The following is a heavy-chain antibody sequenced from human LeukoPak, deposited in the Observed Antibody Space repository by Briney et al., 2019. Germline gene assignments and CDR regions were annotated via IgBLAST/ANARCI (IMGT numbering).Heavy chain of an antibody. CDR2: INPNSGGT. V-gene: IGHV1-2*02. CDR3: ARRAWGLEDIVVVPAAMTPHYYYYMDV. D-gene: IGHD2-2*01. J-gene: IGHJ6*03. CDR1: GYTFTGYY. Sequence: ASVKVSCKASGYTFTGYYMHWVRQAPGQGLEWMGWINPNSGGTNYAQKFQGRVTMTRNTSISTAYMELSSLRSEDTAVYYCARRAWGLEDIVVVPAAMTPHYYYYMDVWGKGTTVTISS.